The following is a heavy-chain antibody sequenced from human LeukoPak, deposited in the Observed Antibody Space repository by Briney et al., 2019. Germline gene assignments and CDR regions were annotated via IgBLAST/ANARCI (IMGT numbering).Heavy chain of an antibody. CDR3: ARGNYYDSSGYYGY. CDR2: ISSSSSTI. J-gene: IGHJ4*02. CDR1: GFTFSSYS. Sequence: GGSLRLSCAASGFTFSSYSMNWVRQAPGKGLEWVSYISSSSSTIYYADSVKGRFTISRDNAKNSLYLQMNSLRAEDTAVYYYARGNYYDSSGYYGYWGQGTLVTVSS. D-gene: IGHD3-22*01. V-gene: IGHV3-48*01.